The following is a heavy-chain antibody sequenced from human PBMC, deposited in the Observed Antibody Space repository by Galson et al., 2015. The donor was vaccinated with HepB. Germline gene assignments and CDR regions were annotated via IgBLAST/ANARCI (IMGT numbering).Heavy chain of an antibody. CDR2: IYPGDSDT. Sequence: QSGAAVKKPGESLKISCKASGSSFSNYWIGWVRQMPGKGLEWMGIIYPGDSDTRYSPSFQGQVSISADKSITTAYLQWSSLKASDTAMYYCARFRHNSGLYSSSSDLYYWGQGTQITVSS. D-gene: IGHD6-6*01. CDR3: ARFRHNSGLYSSSSDLYY. J-gene: IGHJ4*02. CDR1: GSSFSNYW. V-gene: IGHV5-51*01.